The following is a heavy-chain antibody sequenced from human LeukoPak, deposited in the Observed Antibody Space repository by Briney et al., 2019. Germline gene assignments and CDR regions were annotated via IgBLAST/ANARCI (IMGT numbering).Heavy chain of an antibody. J-gene: IGHJ6*03. CDR3: ASGRYFDWLREDYYYMDV. CDR1: GGTFCSYA. V-gene: IGHV1-69*06. Sequence: ASVKVSCKASGGTFCSYAISWVRQAPGQGLEWMGGIIPIFGTANYAQKFQGRVTITADKSTSTAYMELSSLRSEDTAVYYCASGRYFDWLREDYYYMDVWGKGTTVTVSS. CDR2: IIPIFGTA. D-gene: IGHD3-9*01.